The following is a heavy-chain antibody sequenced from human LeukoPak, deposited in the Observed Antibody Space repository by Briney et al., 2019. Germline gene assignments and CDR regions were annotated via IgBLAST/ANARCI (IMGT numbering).Heavy chain of an antibody. CDR3: AKDRISGQGGAARILDY. J-gene: IGHJ4*02. D-gene: IGHD6-6*01. Sequence: HTGGSLRLSCGAPDSNIGTYAVTWVRQVPGKGLEWVSGMSGGGLSTYYARSVKGRFTISRDTSKNTFYLEMDSLGADDTALYYCAKDRISGQGGAARILDYWGQGILVTVSS. CDR1: DSNIGTYA. CDR2: MSGGGLST. V-gene: IGHV3-23*01.